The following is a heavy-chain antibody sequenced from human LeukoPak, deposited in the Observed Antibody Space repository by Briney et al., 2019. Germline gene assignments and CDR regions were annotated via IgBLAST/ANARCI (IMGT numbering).Heavy chain of an antibody. D-gene: IGHD3-10*01. V-gene: IGHV3-7*01. CDR1: GFTFSSYW. Sequence: GGSLRLSCAASGFTFSSYWMSWVRQAPGKGLGWVANIKQDGSEKYYVDSVKGRFTISRDNAKNSLYLQMNSLRAEDTAVYYCARDTDYYGIGYFDYWGQGTLVTVSS. CDR2: IKQDGSEK. J-gene: IGHJ4*02. CDR3: ARDTDYYGIGYFDY.